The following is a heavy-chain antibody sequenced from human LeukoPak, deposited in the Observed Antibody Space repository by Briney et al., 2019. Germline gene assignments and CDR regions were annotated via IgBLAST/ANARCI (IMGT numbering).Heavy chain of an antibody. CDR2: IYTSGST. J-gene: IGHJ6*03. D-gene: IGHD3-10*01. CDR3: ARAKFGYYYDSGSYYYHYMDV. CDR1: GASISSGSYY. Sequence: SQTLSLTCTVSGASISSGSYYWSWLRQPAGKGLEWIGRIYTSGSTNYSPSLKTRITISVDRSKTQFSLKLSSVTAADTAVYYCARAKFGYYYDSGSYYYHYMDVWGKGTTVTISS. V-gene: IGHV4-61*02.